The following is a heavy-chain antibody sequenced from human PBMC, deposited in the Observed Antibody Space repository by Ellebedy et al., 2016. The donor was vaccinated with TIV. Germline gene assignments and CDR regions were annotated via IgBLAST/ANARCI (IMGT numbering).Heavy chain of an antibody. D-gene: IGHD1-26*01. CDR2: INPSGGGT. CDR1: GYTFTSDL. CDR3: AREGGVYYFDY. V-gene: IGHV1-46*01. J-gene: IGHJ4*02. Sequence: AASVKVSCKASGYTFTSDLIHWVRQAPGQGLGWMGIINPSGGGTGYEQKFQGRVTMTRDTSASTVYMELSSLRSEDTAVYYCAREGGVYYFDYWGQGTLVTVSS.